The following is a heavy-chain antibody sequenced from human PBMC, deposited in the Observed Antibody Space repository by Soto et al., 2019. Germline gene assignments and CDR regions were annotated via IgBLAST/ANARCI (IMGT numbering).Heavy chain of an antibody. Sequence: QVQLVQSGAEVKKPGSSLTVSCKPSGGAFTNYAFSWMRQVPGQGLEWMGGIIPIFGTPDYAQNFQGRVTITADESTRTASMELSSLRSDDTAVYYCARERSVGYCITTTCPKPFYYYAMDVWGQGTTVTVSS. CDR2: IIPIFGTP. CDR3: ARERSVGYCITTTCPKPFYYYAMDV. CDR1: GGAFTNYA. V-gene: IGHV1-69*12. J-gene: IGHJ6*02. D-gene: IGHD2-2*01.